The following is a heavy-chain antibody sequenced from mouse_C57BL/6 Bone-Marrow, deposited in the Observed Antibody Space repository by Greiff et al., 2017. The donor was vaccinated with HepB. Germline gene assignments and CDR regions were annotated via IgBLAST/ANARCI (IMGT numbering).Heavy chain of an antibody. D-gene: IGHD4-1*01. V-gene: IGHV1-81*01. CDR3: ARKILFLNWWYFDV. J-gene: IGHJ1*03. Sequence: QVQLKQSGAELARPGASVKLSCKASGYTFTSYGISWVKQRTGQGLEWIGEIYPRSGNTYYNEKFKGKATLTADKSSSTAYMELRSLTSEDSAVYFCARKILFLNWWYFDVWGTGTTVTVSS. CDR2: IYPRSGNT. CDR1: GYTFTSYG.